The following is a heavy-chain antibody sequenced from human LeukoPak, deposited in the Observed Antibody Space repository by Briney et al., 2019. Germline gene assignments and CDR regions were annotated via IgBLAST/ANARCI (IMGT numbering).Heavy chain of an antibody. J-gene: IGHJ3*02. CDR1: GFSFSSYG. V-gene: IGHV3-23*01. D-gene: IGHD6-19*01. Sequence: GGSLRLSCAASGFSFSSYGMYWVRQAPGKGLEWVSAISGSGGSTYYADSVKGRFTISRDNSKNTLYLQMNSLRAEDTAVYYCAKDHPQWLVKGAFDIWGQGTMVTVSS. CDR3: AKDHPQWLVKGAFDI. CDR2: ISGSGGST.